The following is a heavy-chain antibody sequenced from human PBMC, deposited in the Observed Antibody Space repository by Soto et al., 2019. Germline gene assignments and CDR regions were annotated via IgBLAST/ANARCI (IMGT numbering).Heavy chain of an antibody. V-gene: IGHV1-69*13. D-gene: IGHD3-3*01. CDR1: GYTFTGYA. CDR3: ASDGGY. Sequence: SVKVSCKASGYTFTGYAMHWVRQAPGQRLEWMGGIIPIFGTANYAQKFQGRVTITADESTSTAYMELSSLRSEDTAVYYCASDGGYWGQGTLVTVSS. J-gene: IGHJ4*02. CDR2: IIPIFGTA.